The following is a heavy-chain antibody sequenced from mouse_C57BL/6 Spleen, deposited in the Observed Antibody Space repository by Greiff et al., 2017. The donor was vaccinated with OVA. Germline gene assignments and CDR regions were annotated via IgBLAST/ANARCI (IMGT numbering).Heavy chain of an antibody. CDR1: GFTFSDYG. CDR3: ARRYLANWDGYFDV. J-gene: IGHJ1*03. D-gene: IGHD4-1*01. V-gene: IGHV5-17*01. CDR2: ISSGSSTI. Sequence: VQLKESGGGLVKPGGSLKLSCAASGFTFSDYGMHWVRQAPEKGLEWVAYISSGSSTIYYADTVKGRFTISRDNAKNTLFLQMTSLRSEDTAMYYCARRYLANWDGYFDVWGTGTTVTVSS.